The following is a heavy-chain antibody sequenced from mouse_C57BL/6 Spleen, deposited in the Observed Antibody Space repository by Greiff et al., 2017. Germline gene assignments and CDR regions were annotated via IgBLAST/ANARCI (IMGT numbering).Heavy chain of an antibody. Sequence: EVKLMESGGGLVKPGGSLKLSCAASGFTFSSYAMSWVRQTPEKRLEWVATISDGGSYTYYPDNVKGRFTISRDNAKNNLYLQMSHLKSEDTAMYYCARDDYYGSSSYAMDYWGQGTSVTVSS. CDR1: GFTFSSYA. CDR2: ISDGGSYT. J-gene: IGHJ4*01. D-gene: IGHD1-1*01. V-gene: IGHV5-4*01. CDR3: ARDDYYGSSSYAMDY.